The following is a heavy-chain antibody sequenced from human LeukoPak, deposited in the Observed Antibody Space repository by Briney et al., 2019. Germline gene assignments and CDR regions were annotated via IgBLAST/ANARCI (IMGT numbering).Heavy chain of an antibody. J-gene: IGHJ4*02. D-gene: IGHD6-6*01. CDR1: GVSISSYY. CDR3: ARGSYEYSSSEFDY. V-gene: IGHV4-59*01. CDR2: IYYSGST. Sequence: SETLSLTCTVSGVSISSYYWSWIRQPPGKGLEWIGYIYYSGSTNYNPSLKSRVTISVDTSKNQFSLKLSSVTAADTAVYYCARGSYEYSSSEFDYWGQGTLVTVSS.